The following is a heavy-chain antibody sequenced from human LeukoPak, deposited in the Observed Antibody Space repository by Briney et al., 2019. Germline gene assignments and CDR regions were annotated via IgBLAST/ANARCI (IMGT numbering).Heavy chain of an antibody. J-gene: IGHJ5*02. CDR2: IRSKAYGGTT. D-gene: IGHD3-3*01. CDR1: GFTFGDYA. Sequence: GGSLRLSCTASGFTFGDYAMSWVRQAPGKGLEWVGFIRSKAYGGTTEYAASVKGRFTISRDDSKSIAYLQMNSLKTEDTAVYYCTREALPGPITIFGVVLEPGEVHNWFDPWGQGTLVTVSS. V-gene: IGHV3-49*04. CDR3: TREALPGPITIFGVVLEPGEVHNWFDP.